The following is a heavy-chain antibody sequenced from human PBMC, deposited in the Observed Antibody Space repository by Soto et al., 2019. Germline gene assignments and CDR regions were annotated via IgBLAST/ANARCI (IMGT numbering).Heavy chain of an antibody. Sequence: GGSLILSCAASGFTFSDHYMDWVRQAPGKGLEWVGRTRNKANSYTTEYAASVKGRFTISRDDSKNSLYLQMNSLKTEDTAVYYCARETDHRGSGDYWGQGTLVTVSS. CDR2: TRNKANSYTT. D-gene: IGHD3-10*01. V-gene: IGHV3-72*01. CDR1: GFTFSDHY. J-gene: IGHJ4*02. CDR3: ARETDHRGSGDY.